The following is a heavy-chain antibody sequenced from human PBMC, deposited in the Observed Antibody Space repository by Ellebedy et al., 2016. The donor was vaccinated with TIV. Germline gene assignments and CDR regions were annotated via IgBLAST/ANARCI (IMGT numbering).Heavy chain of an antibody. CDR3: ARTGSSWYRYFQH. Sequence: GESLKISXKGSGYSFTSYWISWVRQMPGKGLEWMGRIDPSDSYTNYSPSFQGHVTISADKSISTAYLQWSSLKASDTAMYYCARTGSSWYRYFQHWGQGTLVTVSS. J-gene: IGHJ1*01. CDR1: GYSFTSYW. CDR2: IDPSDSYT. D-gene: IGHD6-13*01. V-gene: IGHV5-10-1*01.